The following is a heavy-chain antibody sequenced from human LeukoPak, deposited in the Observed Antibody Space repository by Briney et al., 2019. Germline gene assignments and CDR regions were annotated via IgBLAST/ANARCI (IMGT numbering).Heavy chain of an antibody. CDR2: IRYDGSNK. CDR1: GFTFSSYG. CDR3: AKVAVGATGGYFDY. D-gene: IGHD1-26*01. V-gene: IGHV3-30*02. Sequence: GGSLRLSCAASGFTFSSYGMHWVRQAPGKVLEWVAFIRYDGSNKYYADSVKGRFTISRDNSKNTLYLQMNSLRAEDTAVYYCAKVAVGATGGYFDYWGQGTLVTVSS. J-gene: IGHJ4*02.